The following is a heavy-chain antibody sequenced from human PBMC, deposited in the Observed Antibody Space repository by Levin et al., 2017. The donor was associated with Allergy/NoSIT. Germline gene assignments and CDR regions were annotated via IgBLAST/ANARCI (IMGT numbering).Heavy chain of an antibody. CDR3: ARAYYYDSSGYYSSHFDY. D-gene: IGHD3-22*01. J-gene: IGHJ4*02. CDR1: GDSVSSNSAA. Sequence: SQTLSLTCAISGDSVSSNSAAWNWIRQSPSRGLEWLGRTYYRSKWYNDYAVSVKSRITINPDTSKNQFSLQLNSVTPEDTAVYYCARAYYYDSSGYYSSHFDYWGQGTLVTVSS. CDR2: TYYRSKWYN. V-gene: IGHV6-1*01.